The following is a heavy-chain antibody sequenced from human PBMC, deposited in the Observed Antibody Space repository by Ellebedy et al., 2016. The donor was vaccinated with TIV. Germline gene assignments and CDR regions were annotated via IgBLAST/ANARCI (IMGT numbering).Heavy chain of an antibody. V-gene: IGHV1-69*04. Sequence: AASVKVSCKASGGTFSSYAISWVRQAPGQGLEWMGRIIPILGIANYAQKFQGRVTITADKSTSTAYMELSSLRSEDTAVYYCARVTPDYYYGMDVWGQGTTVTVSS. CDR3: ARVTPDYYYGMDV. J-gene: IGHJ6*02. CDR2: IIPILGIA. D-gene: IGHD1-14*01. CDR1: GGTFSSYA.